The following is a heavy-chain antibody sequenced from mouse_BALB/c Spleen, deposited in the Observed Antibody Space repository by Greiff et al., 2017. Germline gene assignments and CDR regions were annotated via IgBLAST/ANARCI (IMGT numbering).Heavy chain of an antibody. J-gene: IGHJ4*01. CDR2: IWSGGST. V-gene: IGHV2-2*02. D-gene: IGHD2-2*01. CDR3: ARRGGYEDYAMDY. CDR1: GFSLTSYG. Sequence: VKLMESGPGLVQPSQSLSITCTVSGFSLTSYGVHWVRQSPGKGLEWLGVIWSGGSTDYNAAFISRLSISKDNSKSQVFFKMNSLQANDTAIYYCARRGGYEDYAMDYWGQGTSVTVSS.